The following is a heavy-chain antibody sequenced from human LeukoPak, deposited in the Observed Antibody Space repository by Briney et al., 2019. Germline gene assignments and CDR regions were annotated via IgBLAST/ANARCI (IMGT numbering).Heavy chain of an antibody. Sequence: GGSLRLSCAASGFTFSTYGMSWVRQAPGRGLEWASTISGSGGSTYYADSVKGRFTISRDNSKNTLYLQMNSLRAEDTAVYYCAKAVAGTPNDAFDIWGQGTMVTVSS. V-gene: IGHV3-23*01. CDR2: ISGSGGST. CDR1: GFTFSTYG. CDR3: AKAVAGTPNDAFDI. J-gene: IGHJ3*02. D-gene: IGHD6-19*01.